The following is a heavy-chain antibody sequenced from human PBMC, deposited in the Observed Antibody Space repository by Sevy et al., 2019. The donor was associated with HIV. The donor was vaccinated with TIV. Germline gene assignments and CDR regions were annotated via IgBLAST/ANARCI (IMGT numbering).Heavy chain of an antibody. Sequence: GGSLRLSCAASGFTFSSYAMHWVRQAPGKGLEWLAVISYDGSLKLHADSVRGRFTISRDNSKNTVYLQMNSLRAEDTAVYYCAREDIRVAGIGYYFHSWGQGTLVTVSS. CDR1: GFTFSSYA. D-gene: IGHD6-19*01. J-gene: IGHJ4*02. V-gene: IGHV3-30*04. CDR2: ISYDGSLK. CDR3: AREDIRVAGIGYYFHS.